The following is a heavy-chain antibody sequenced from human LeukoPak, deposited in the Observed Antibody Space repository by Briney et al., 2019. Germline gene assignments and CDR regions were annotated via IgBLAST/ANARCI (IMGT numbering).Heavy chain of an antibody. J-gene: IGHJ4*02. CDR1: EFTFSSYA. Sequence: GRSLRLSCAASEFTFSSYAMHWVRQAPGKGLEWVAVISYDGSNKYYADSVKGRFTISRDNSKNTLYLQMNSLRAEDTAVYYCARWGYYYGSGSYYEDYWGQGTLVTVSS. CDR3: ARWGYYYGSGSYYEDY. CDR2: ISYDGSNK. D-gene: IGHD3-10*01. V-gene: IGHV3-30-3*01.